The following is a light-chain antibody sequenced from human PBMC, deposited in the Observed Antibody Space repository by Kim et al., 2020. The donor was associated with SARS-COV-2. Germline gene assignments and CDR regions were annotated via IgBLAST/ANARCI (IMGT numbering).Light chain of an antibody. V-gene: IGLV6-57*03. CDR1: SGSIDDNV. CDR3: QSYNRDNVI. J-gene: IGLJ2*01. Sequence: GKKVTSACTRSSGSIDDNVVQWYQQRPGGVPTTVIYEDDQRPSGVSDRFSGSIDNSSNSASLTISGLRTEDEADYYCQSYNRDNVIFGGGTQLTVL. CDR2: EDD.